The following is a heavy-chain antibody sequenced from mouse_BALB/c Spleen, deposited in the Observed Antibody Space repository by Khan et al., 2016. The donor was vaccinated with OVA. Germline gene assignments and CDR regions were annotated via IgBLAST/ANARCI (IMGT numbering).Heavy chain of an antibody. CDR1: GYSITSEFA. Sequence: VQLKESGPGLVKPSQSLSLTCTVTGYSITSEFAWNWIRQFPGNKLEWMGYISYSGNTRYNPSLKSLISITRYTSRNQFFRQLKSVPTEDTSTFYCARKDYYDYDPFPYWGQGTLVTVSA. J-gene: IGHJ3*01. CDR2: ISYSGNT. D-gene: IGHD2-4*01. CDR3: ARKDYYDYDPFPY. V-gene: IGHV3-2*02.